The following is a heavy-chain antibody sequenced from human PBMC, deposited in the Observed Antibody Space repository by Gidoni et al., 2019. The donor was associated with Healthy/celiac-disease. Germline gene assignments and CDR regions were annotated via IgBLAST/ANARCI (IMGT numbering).Heavy chain of an antibody. V-gene: IGHV1-18*01. Sequence: QVELVQSGAEVKKPGAAVKGSCKASGYTCTSDGISWVRQAPGQGLEWMGWISAYNGNTNYAQKLRGRVTMTTDTSTSTAYMELRSLRSDDTAVYYCARVPEFSADYGDYYGYFDLWGRGTLVTVSS. CDR1: GYTCTSDG. CDR2: ISAYNGNT. CDR3: ARVPEFSADYGDYYGYFDL. J-gene: IGHJ2*01. D-gene: IGHD4-17*01.